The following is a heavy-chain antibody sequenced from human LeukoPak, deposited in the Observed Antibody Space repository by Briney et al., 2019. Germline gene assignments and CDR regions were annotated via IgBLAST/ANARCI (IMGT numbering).Heavy chain of an antibody. Sequence: SETLSLTCTVSGGSISSSSYHWGWIRQPPGKGLEWIGSIYYSGSTYYNPSLKSRVTISVDPSKNQLSLKLSFVTAADTAVYYCARHVEMAYNRFPLGAFDIWGQGTMVTISS. V-gene: IGHV4-39*01. J-gene: IGHJ3*02. CDR1: GGSISSSSYH. CDR3: ARHVEMAYNRFPLGAFDI. D-gene: IGHD5-24*01. CDR2: IYYSGST.